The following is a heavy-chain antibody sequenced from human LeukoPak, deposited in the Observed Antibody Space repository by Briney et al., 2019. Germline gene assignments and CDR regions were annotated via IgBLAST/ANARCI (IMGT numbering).Heavy chain of an antibody. D-gene: IGHD3-16*02. Sequence: PGGSLRLSCAASGFTFSSYWMHWVRQAPGKGLVWVSRINTDGSSTSYADSVKGRFTISRDNAKNTLYLQMNSLRAEDTAVYYCAKDMITFGGVIVKDAFDIWGQGTMVTVSS. J-gene: IGHJ3*02. V-gene: IGHV3-74*01. CDR3: AKDMITFGGVIVKDAFDI. CDR2: INTDGSST. CDR1: GFTFSSYW.